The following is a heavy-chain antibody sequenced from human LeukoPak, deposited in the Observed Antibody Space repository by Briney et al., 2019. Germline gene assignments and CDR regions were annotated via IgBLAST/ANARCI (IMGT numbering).Heavy chain of an antibody. D-gene: IGHD5-12*01. Sequence: PGGSLRLSCAASGFTFSTFAMSWVRQAPGKGLEWVSAISGSGGGTYYADSVKGRLTISRDNSKNTLYLQMSSLRAEDTAVYYCAKAFSAYENWPLNWFDPWGQGTLVTVSS. CDR1: GFTFSTFA. CDR3: AKAFSAYENWPLNWFDP. J-gene: IGHJ5*02. CDR2: ISGSGGGT. V-gene: IGHV3-23*01.